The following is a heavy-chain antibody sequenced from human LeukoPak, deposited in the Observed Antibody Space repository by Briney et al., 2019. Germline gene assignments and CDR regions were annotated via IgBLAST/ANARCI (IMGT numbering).Heavy chain of an antibody. J-gene: IGHJ4*02. CDR2: INPNSGGT. CDR3: ARDPPTVTTFDY. D-gene: IGHD4-17*01. V-gene: IGHV1-2*02. Sequence: ASVKVSCKASGYTFTGYYTHWVRQAPGQGLEWMGWINPNSGGTNYAQKFQGRVTMTRDTSISTAYMELSRLRSDDTAVYYCARDPPTVTTFDYWGQGTLVTVSS. CDR1: GYTFTGYY.